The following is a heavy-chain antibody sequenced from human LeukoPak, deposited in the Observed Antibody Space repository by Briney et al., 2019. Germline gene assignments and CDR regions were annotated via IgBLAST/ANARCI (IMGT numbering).Heavy chain of an antibody. J-gene: IGHJ4*02. Sequence: GGSLRLSCAASGFTFSNYAMSWVRQAPEKGLEWVSVISGSGGSTYYADSVKGRFTISRDNSKNTLYLQMNSLRAEDTAVYYCAKGQVAGPTNNRFDYWGQGTLVTASS. D-gene: IGHD6-19*01. CDR1: GFTFSNYA. CDR2: ISGSGGST. V-gene: IGHV3-23*01. CDR3: AKGQVAGPTNNRFDY.